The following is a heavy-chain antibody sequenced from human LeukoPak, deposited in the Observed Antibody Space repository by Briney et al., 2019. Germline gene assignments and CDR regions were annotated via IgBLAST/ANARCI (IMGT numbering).Heavy chain of an antibody. CDR1: GFASRVDW. CDR3: APAFFRVGGTFFDY. J-gene: IGHJ4*02. D-gene: IGHD6-19*01. Sequence: GGSLRLSSAASGFASRVDWLRCVRQAPGKGLEWVASVRYDGSETTYVDSVKGRFTLSRDNAKKSLDMQMTCVRADDTAVNYCAPAFFRVGGTFFDYWGQGSLVSVSS. V-gene: IGHV3-7*01. CDR2: VRYDGSET.